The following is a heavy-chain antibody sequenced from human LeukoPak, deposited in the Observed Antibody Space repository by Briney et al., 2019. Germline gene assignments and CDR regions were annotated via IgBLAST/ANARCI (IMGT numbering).Heavy chain of an antibody. CDR2: ISGSGGST. V-gene: IGHV3-23*01. J-gene: IGHJ3*02. Sequence: GGSLRLSCAASGFTLTSYGMSWLRQAPGKGLEWVSAISGSGGSTYYADSVKGRFTISRDNSKNTLSLQMNSLRAEDTAVYYCAKERSEGATYDAFDIWGQGTMVTVSS. CDR1: GFTLTSYG. D-gene: IGHD1-26*01. CDR3: AKERSEGATYDAFDI.